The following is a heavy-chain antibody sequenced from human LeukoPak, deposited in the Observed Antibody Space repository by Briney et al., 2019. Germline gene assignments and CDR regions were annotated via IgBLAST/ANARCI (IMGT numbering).Heavy chain of an antibody. V-gene: IGHV4-59*11. Sequence: SETLSLTCTVSGGSISSHYWSWIRQPPGKGLEWIGYIYYSGSPNYNPSLKSPVTISVDTSKNQFSLKLSSVTAADTAVYYCARVLGGSTGGPFDYWGQGTLATVSS. CDR1: GGSISSHY. CDR3: ARVLGGSTGGPFDY. J-gene: IGHJ4*02. CDR2: IYYSGSP. D-gene: IGHD3-16*01.